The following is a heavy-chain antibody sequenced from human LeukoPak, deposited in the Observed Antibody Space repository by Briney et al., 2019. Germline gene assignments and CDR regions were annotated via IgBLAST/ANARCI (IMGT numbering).Heavy chain of an antibody. CDR3: AREEAVAGTNGGSYYYYYGMDV. J-gene: IGHJ6*02. D-gene: IGHD6-19*01. Sequence: SETLSLTCTVSGGSISSYYWSWIRQPPGKGLEWIGYIYYSGSTNYNPSLKSRVTISVDTSKNQFSLKLSSVTAADTAVYYCAREEAVAGTNGGSYYYYYGMDVWGQGTTVTVSS. CDR2: IYYSGST. CDR1: GGSISSYY. V-gene: IGHV4-59*12.